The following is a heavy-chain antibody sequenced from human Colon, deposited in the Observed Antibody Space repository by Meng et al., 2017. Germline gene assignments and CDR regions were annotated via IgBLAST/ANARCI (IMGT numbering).Heavy chain of an antibody. CDR3: VRHNGDSDFDY. CDR1: GYTFRTYA. CDR2: INMYTGDP. Sequence: QVQLVQSGSELKKPGASVKVSCKASGYTFRTYAINWVRQAPGQGLQWMGWINMYTGDPSYVEDFAGRFVFSLDISVSTAYLQISSLKAEDTDVYFCVRHNGDSDFDYWGQGTLVTVSS. J-gene: IGHJ4*02. V-gene: IGHV7-4-1*02. D-gene: IGHD2-21*02.